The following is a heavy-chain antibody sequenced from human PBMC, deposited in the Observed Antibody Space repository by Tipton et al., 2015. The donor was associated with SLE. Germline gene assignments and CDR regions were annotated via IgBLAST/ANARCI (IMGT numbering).Heavy chain of an antibody. Sequence: QLVQSGAEVKKPGASVKVSCRASGYTFTSYYMHWVRQAPGQGLEWMGWISGYNGNTSYAQKLQGRVTMTTDTSTSTAYMELRSLRSDDAAVYYCARDVGSGSWGQGTLVTVSS. D-gene: IGHD1-26*01. CDR2: ISGYNGNT. J-gene: IGHJ4*02. CDR3: ARDVGSGS. CDR1: GYTFTSYY. V-gene: IGHV1-18*04.